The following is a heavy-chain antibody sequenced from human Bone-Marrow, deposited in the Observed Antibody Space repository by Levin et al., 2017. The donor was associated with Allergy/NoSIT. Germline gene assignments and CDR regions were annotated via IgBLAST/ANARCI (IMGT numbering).Heavy chain of an antibody. V-gene: IGHV4-31*03. CDR2: VSYTGTA. J-gene: IGHJ5*02. Sequence: SETLSLTCSVSGGSINSGGFFWSWIRQHPGKGLEWIGYVSYTGTAYSNPSLRSRLTMSVDTSKNQFSLKLSSVTAADTAVYYCSRARVTARTWFNCFDPWGQGTLVTVSS. CDR1: GGSINSGGFF. D-gene: IGHD2-21*02. CDR3: SRARVTARTWFNCFDP.